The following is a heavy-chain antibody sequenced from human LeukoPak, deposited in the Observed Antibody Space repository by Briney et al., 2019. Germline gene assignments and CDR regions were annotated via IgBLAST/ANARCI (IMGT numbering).Heavy chain of an antibody. CDR3: TRLRETPSVVHAFDI. CDR1: GFALSGSG. CDR2: IRSRDIKYAT. V-gene: IGHV3-73*01. J-gene: IGHJ3*02. Sequence: GGSLKLSWAASGFALSGSGVDWVRQASGKVLEWVVRIRSRDIKYATADVGAVKGRLSISREDSNKTACVEMNSLKPEYTAVSYCTRLRETPSVVHAFDIWGQETVVTVSS. D-gene: IGHD3-10*02.